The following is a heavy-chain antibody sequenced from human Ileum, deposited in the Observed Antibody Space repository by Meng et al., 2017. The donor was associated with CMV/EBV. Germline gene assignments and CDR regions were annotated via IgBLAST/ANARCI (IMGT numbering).Heavy chain of an antibody. CDR1: GFSFSDCS. CDR3: ARVGPDSGYDFDY. J-gene: IGHJ4*02. V-gene: IGHV3-48*04. D-gene: IGHD5-12*01. CDR2: ITGRSYTI. Sequence: GGSLRLSCAASGFSFSDCSMSWVRQSPGKGLEWIAYITGRSYTIYYADSVEGRFTISRDNADNSLYLQLSSLRAEDTGVYYCARVGPDSGYDFDYWGQGTLVTVSS.